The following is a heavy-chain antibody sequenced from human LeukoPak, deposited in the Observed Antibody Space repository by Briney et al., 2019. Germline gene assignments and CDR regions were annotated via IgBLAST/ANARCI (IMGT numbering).Heavy chain of an antibody. J-gene: IGHJ3*02. CDR3: ARGAGSTISNDAFDT. CDR2: IYHSGST. V-gene: IGHV4-34*01. D-gene: IGHD2-15*01. Sequence: SETLSLTCAVYGGSFSGYYWSWIRQPPGKGLEWIGEIYHSGSTNYNPSLKSRVTISVDKSKNQFSLKLSSVTAADTAVYYCARGAGSTISNDAFDTWGQGTMVTVSS. CDR1: GGSFSGYY.